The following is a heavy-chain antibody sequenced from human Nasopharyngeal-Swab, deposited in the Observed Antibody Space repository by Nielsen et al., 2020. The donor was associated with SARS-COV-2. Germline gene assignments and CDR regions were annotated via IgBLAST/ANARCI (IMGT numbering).Heavy chain of an antibody. CDR3: ARGPAATGVAFDI. Sequence: GESLKISCAASGFTFSSYSMNWVRQAPGKGLEWVSSISSSSSYIYYADSVKGRFTISRDNSKNTLYLQMNSLRAEDTAVYYCARGPAATGVAFDIWGQGTMVTVSS. V-gene: IGHV3-21*01. CDR1: GFTFSSYS. J-gene: IGHJ3*02. CDR2: ISSSSSYI. D-gene: IGHD2-2*01.